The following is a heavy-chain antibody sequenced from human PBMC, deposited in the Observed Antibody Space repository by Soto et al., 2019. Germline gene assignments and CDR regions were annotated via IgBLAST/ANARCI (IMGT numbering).Heavy chain of an antibody. CDR2: ISYSGTT. V-gene: IGHV4-31*03. Sequence: PSETLSLTCTVSGVSISSGPYYWSWIRQLPGKGLEWIGYISYSGTTYYNPSLQSRITISADTSKNQFSLKLSSVSAADTAVYHCAREGVFGTTYWGQGTLVTVSS. CDR1: GVSISSGPYY. CDR3: AREGVFGTTY. J-gene: IGHJ4*02. D-gene: IGHD1-1*01.